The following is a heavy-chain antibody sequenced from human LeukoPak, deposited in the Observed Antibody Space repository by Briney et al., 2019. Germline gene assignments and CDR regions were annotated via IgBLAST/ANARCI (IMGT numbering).Heavy chain of an antibody. CDR2: TYYRSKWYN. V-gene: IGHV6-1*01. CDR1: GDSVSSKNGA. J-gene: IGHJ4*02. D-gene: IGHD6-19*01. Sequence: PSQTLSLTCVVSGDSVSSKNGAWNWIRQSPPRGLEWLGRTYYRSKWYNDYAESMEGRMTISQDTSKNQYSLHLNSVTPDDTAVYYCARDFGTTGWHTFDYWGQGTLVTVSS. CDR3: ARDFGTTGWHTFDY.